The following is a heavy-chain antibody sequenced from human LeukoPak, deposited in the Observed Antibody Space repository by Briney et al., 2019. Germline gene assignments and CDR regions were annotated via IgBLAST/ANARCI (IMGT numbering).Heavy chain of an antibody. CDR1: GYTFTAYY. J-gene: IGHJ6*03. CDR3: ARGAVNRYNWNDDNYYYYYLDV. V-gene: IGHV1-2*02. D-gene: IGHD1-1*01. CDR2: INPNNGDS. Sequence: ASVKVSCKASGYTFTAYYLHWVRHAPRQGLEWMGWINPNNGDSKSAQKFQDRVIMTRDTSIRTAYMELRSLRSDDTAVYYCARGAVNRYNWNDDNYYYYYLDVWGKGTTVTISS.